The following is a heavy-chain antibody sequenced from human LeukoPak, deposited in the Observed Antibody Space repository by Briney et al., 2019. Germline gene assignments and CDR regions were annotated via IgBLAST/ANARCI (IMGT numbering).Heavy chain of an antibody. J-gene: IGHJ4*02. V-gene: IGHV4-4*09. D-gene: IGHD2/OR15-2a*01. CDR2: IYTSGST. CDR1: GVSISSFY. CDR3: ARHDGTTADY. Sequence: PSETLSLTCTVSGVSISSFYWSWLRQPPGKGLEWIGYIYTSGSTNYNPSLKSRVTISVDTSKNQFSLKLSSVTAADTAVYYCARHDGTTADYWGQGTLVTVSS.